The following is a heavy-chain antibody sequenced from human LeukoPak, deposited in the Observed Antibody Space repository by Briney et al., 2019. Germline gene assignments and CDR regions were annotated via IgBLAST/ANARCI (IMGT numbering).Heavy chain of an antibody. CDR2: ISSSSSYI. CDR1: GFTFSSYS. J-gene: IGHJ4*02. Sequence: GGSLRLSCAASGFTFSSYSMNWVRQAPGKGLEWVSSISSSSSYIYYADSVKGRFTISRDNAKNSLYLQMNSLRAEDTAVYYCARSRTYYYDSSGYCSYWGQGTLVTVSS. D-gene: IGHD3-22*01. V-gene: IGHV3-21*01. CDR3: ARSRTYYYDSSGYCSY.